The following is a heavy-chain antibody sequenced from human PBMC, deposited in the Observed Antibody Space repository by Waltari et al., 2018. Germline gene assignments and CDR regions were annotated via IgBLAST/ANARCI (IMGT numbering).Heavy chain of an antibody. V-gene: IGHV1-69*08. CDR2: IMPIFSTA. CDR1: GGTFSSYA. J-gene: IGHJ4*02. CDR3: ARARYGGSSWLPFDY. D-gene: IGHD6-13*01. Sequence: QVQLVQSGAEVKKPGSSVKVSCKASGGTFSSYAIRWVRPGPGQGLEWMGMIMPIFSTANYAQKFQGRVTITADKSTSTAYMELNSLRAEDTAVYYCARARYGGSSWLPFDYWGQGTLVTVSS.